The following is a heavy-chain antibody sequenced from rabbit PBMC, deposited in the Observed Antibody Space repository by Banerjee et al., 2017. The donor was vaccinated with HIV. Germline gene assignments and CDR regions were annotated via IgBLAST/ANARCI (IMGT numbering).Heavy chain of an antibody. J-gene: IGHJ4*01. V-gene: IGHV1S47*01. D-gene: IGHD4-2*01. CDR3: TRAADDAGGGNNL. Sequence: QQHLVESGGGLVKPGASLTLTCKASGLDFSTSGISWVRQAPGKGLEWIAYIYPDYGSTAYASWVNGRFTISLDNAQNTVFLQTTSLTAADTATYFCTRAADDAGGGNNLWGPGTLVTVS. CDR2: IYPDYGST. CDR1: GLDFSTSG.